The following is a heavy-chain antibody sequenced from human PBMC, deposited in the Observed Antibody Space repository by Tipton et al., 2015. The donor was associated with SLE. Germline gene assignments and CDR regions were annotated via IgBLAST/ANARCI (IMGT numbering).Heavy chain of an antibody. CDR2: IYYSGST. D-gene: IGHD3-3*01. J-gene: IGHJ4*02. Sequence: LRLSCTVSGGSVSSGSYYWSWIRQPPGKGLEWIGYIYYSGSTNYNPSLKSRVTISVDTSKNQFSLKLSSVTAADTAVYYCARYGFWSGYPGDYWGQGTLVTVSS. V-gene: IGHV4-61*01. CDR3: ARYGFWSGYPGDY. CDR1: GGSVSSGSYY.